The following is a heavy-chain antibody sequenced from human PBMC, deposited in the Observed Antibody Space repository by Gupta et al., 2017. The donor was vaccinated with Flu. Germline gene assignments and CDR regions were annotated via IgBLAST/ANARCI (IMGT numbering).Heavy chain of an antibody. CDR2: ISYDGSNK. D-gene: IGHD6-13*01. Sequence: QVQLVESGGGVVQPGRSLRLSCAASGFTFSSYAMHWVRQAPGKGLEWVAVISYDGSNKYYADSVKGRFTISRDNSKNTLYLQMNSLRAEDTAVYYCARAAYSSSDFRFFYWGQGTLVTVSS. V-gene: IGHV3-30-3*01. J-gene: IGHJ4*02. CDR3: ARAAYSSSDFRFFY. CDR1: GFTFSSYA.